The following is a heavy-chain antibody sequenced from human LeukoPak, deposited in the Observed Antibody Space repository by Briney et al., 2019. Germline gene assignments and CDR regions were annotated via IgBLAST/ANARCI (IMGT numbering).Heavy chain of an antibody. CDR2: IKRDGSEK. CDR1: GFTFSSYW. D-gene: IGHD6-19*01. CDR3: ARDVSSGWYGDDY. Sequence: GGSLRLSCAASGFTFSSYWMSWVRQAPGKGLEWVANIKRDGSEKYYVDSVKGRFTISRDNAKNSLYLQMNSLRAEDTAVYYCARDVSSGWYGDDYWGQGTLVTVSS. J-gene: IGHJ4*02. V-gene: IGHV3-7*03.